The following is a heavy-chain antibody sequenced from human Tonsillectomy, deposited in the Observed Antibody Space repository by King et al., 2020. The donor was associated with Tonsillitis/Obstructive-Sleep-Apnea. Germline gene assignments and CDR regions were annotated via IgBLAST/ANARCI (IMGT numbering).Heavy chain of an antibody. CDR1: GFTFDDYA. CDR2: ISWNSGSI. Sequence: VQLVESGGGLVQPGRSLRLSCAASGFTFDDYAMHWVRQAPGKGLEWVSGISWNSGSICYADSVKGRFTISRDNAKNSLYLQMNSLRAEDTALYYCAKDYYYDSSGYKGYFQHWGQGTLVTVSS. V-gene: IGHV3-9*01. CDR3: AKDYYYDSSGYKGYFQH. D-gene: IGHD3-22*01. J-gene: IGHJ1*01.